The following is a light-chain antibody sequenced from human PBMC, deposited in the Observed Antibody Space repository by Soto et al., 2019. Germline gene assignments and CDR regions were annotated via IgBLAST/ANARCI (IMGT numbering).Light chain of an antibody. V-gene: IGKV1-5*03. CDR1: QTISSW. Sequence: DIQMTQYPSTLSGSVGDRVTITCRASQTISSWLAWYQQKPGKAPKLLIYKASTLESGVPSNFSGSGSGTEFTLTISSLQPEDFATYYCQQYNSYPWTFGQGAKVDI. J-gene: IGKJ1*01. CDR3: QQYNSYPWT. CDR2: KAS.